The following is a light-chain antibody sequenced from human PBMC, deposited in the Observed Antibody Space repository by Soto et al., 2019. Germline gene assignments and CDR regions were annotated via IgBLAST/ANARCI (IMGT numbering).Light chain of an antibody. CDR3: QQYGSSPTT. Sequence: EIVLTQSPGTLSSSPGERATLSCRASQSVSSSYLDWYQQKPGQAPRLLIYGASSRATGIPDRFSGSWSGTDFTLTITRLQPEDFAVYYCQQYGSSPTTFGQGTKLEIK. J-gene: IGKJ2*01. CDR2: GAS. CDR1: QSVSSSY. V-gene: IGKV3-20*01.